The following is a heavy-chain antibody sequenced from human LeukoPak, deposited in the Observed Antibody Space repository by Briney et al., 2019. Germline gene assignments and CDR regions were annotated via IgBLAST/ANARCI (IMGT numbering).Heavy chain of an antibody. V-gene: IGHV4-39*01. Sequence: PSETLSLTCTVSGGSISSSSYYWGWIRQPPGTGLEWIGSIYYSGSTYYNPSLKSRVTISVDTSKNQFSLKLSSVTAADTAVYYCAQETVTNPTWGQGTLVTVSS. CDR2: IYYSGST. D-gene: IGHD4-17*01. CDR1: GGSISSSSYY. CDR3: AQETVTNPT. J-gene: IGHJ5*02.